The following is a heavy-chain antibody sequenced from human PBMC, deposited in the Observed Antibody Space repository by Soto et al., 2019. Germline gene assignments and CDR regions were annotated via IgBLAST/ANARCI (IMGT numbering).Heavy chain of an antibody. Sequence: QVHLVQSGAEVKKPGASVKVSCKVSGYSLSEFSLHWVRQAPGEGPEWMGGFDPEESETTSAQKFQGRLIMTEDTSAETAYMELRSLRFEDTAVYYCVRVRRQGGTWYNSYLMDVWGQGTPVTVSS. D-gene: IGHD1-1*01. CDR3: VRVRRQGGTWYNSYLMDV. CDR1: GYSLSEFS. J-gene: IGHJ6*02. CDR2: FDPEESET. V-gene: IGHV1-24*01.